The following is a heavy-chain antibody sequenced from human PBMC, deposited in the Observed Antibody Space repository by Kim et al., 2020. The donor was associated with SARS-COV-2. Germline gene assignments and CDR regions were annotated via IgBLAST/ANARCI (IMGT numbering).Heavy chain of an antibody. D-gene: IGHD2-2*01. CDR3: AREEFSDIVVVPATMRQVS. Sequence: GGSLRLSCAASGLTFSSYAMNWVRQAPGKGLEWVAVISYDGTNKYYADSVKGRFTISRDNSKNTLYLQMSSLKAEDTAVYYCAREEFSDIVVVPATMRQVSWGQGTLVIVSS. V-gene: IGHV3-30*04. J-gene: IGHJ5*02. CDR1: GLTFSSYA. CDR2: ISYDGTNK.